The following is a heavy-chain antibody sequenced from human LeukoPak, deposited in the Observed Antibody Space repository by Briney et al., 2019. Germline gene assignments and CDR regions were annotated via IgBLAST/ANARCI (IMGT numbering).Heavy chain of an antibody. D-gene: IGHD5-18*01. Sequence: SETLSLTCAVYGGSFIGYYWSRIRQPPGKGLEWIGEINHSGSTNYNPSLKSRVTISVDTSKNQFSLKLSSVTAADTAVYYCARGYTWIHFDYWGQGTLVTVSS. CDR2: INHSGST. V-gene: IGHV4-34*01. CDR3: ARGYTWIHFDY. CDR1: GGSFIGYY. J-gene: IGHJ4*02.